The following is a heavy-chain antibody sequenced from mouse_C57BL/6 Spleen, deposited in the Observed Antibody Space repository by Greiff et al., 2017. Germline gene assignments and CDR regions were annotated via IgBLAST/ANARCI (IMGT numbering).Heavy chain of an antibody. CDR1: GFTFSSYA. J-gene: IGHJ1*03. V-gene: IGHV5-9-1*02. D-gene: IGHD1-1*01. CDR3: TRGTTVVDWYFDV. CDR2: ISSGGDYI. Sequence: EVQVVESGEGLVKPGGSLKLSCAASGFTFSSYAMSWVRQTPEKRLEWVAYISSGGDYIYYADTVKGRFTISRDNARNTLYLQMSSLKSEDTAMYYCTRGTTVVDWYFDVWGTGTTVTVSS.